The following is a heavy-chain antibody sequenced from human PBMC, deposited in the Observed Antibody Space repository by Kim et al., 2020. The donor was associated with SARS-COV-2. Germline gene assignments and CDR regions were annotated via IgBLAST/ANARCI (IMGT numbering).Heavy chain of an antibody. CDR1: GYTFTSYG. CDR2: ISAYNGNT. Sequence: ASVKVSCKASGYTFTSYGISWVRQAPGQGLEWMGWISAYNGNTNYAQKLQGRVTMTTDTSTSTAYMELRSLRSDDTAVYYCARGGENWNAPPDAFDIWGQGTMVTVSS. D-gene: IGHD1-1*01. CDR3: ARGGENWNAPPDAFDI. J-gene: IGHJ3*02. V-gene: IGHV1-18*01.